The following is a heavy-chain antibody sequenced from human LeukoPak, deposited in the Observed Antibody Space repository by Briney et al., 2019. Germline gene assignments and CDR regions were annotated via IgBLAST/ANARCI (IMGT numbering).Heavy chain of an antibody. CDR3: ARDSGTTGEVKFDP. D-gene: IGHD3-10*01. Sequence: SETLSLTCAVYGGSFSAYYWSWIRQTPGKGLEWIGRISGSGTMTYNPALQSRLTISIDTSKNQFSLKLMSVTAADTAVYYCARDSGTTGEVKFDPWGQGTLVTVSS. J-gene: IGHJ5*02. CDR2: ISGSGTM. V-gene: IGHV4-4*07. CDR1: GGSFSAYY.